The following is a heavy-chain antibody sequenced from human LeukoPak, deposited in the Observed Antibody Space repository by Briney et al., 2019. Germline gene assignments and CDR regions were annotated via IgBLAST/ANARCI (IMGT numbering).Heavy chain of an antibody. V-gene: IGHV3-23*01. CDR3: AKGDGYNGY. CDR1: GFTFSSYA. D-gene: IGHD5-24*01. Sequence: GGSLRLSCAASGFTFSSYAMSWFRQVPEKGLEWVSAISGSGGSTYYADSVKGRFTISRDNSKNTLYLQMNSLRAEDTAVYYCAKGDGYNGYWGQGTLVTVSS. CDR2: ISGSGGST. J-gene: IGHJ4*02.